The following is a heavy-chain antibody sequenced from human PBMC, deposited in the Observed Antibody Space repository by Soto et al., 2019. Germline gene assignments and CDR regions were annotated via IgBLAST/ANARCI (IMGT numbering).Heavy chain of an antibody. J-gene: IGHJ6*02. D-gene: IGHD6-19*01. CDR1: GGSISSYC. CDR2: IYTSGST. Sequence: SETLSLTCTVSGGSISSYCWSWIRQPAGKGLEWVGRIYTSGSTNYNPSFKSRVTMSVDTCKNQFSLKLSSVTAADTAVYYCARCGSSDWYYCYGIDVWAQGTTVTVSS. CDR3: ARCGSSDWYYCYGIDV. V-gene: IGHV4-4*07.